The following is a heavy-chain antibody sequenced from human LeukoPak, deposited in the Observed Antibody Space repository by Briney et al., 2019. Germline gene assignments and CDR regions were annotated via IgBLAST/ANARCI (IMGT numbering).Heavy chain of an antibody. CDR3: ARQYDFWSGLNNWFDP. J-gene: IGHJ5*02. CDR2: IYYSGST. CDR1: GDSISSTRYY. D-gene: IGHD3-3*01. Sequence: SETLSLACTVSGDSISSTRYYWGWIRQPPGKGLEWIANIYYSGSTYYNPSLKSRVTISVDTSKNQFSLKLTSVTAADTAVYYCARQYDFWSGLNNWFDPWGQGTLVTVSS. V-gene: IGHV4-39*01.